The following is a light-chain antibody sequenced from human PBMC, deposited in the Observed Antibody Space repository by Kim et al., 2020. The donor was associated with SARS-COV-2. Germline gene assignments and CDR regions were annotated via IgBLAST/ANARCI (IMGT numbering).Light chain of an antibody. CDR3: QQNSRTPLT. CDR1: QSITNY. J-gene: IGKJ4*01. CDR2: FAS. Sequence: DIQLTQSPSSLSASVGDRVTIACRSSQSITNYLNWYQQRPGKAPKLLIYFASSLQSGVPSRFSGSGSGTDFTLTISSLQPEDVATYYCQQNSRTPLTFGGGTKVDIK. V-gene: IGKV1-39*01.